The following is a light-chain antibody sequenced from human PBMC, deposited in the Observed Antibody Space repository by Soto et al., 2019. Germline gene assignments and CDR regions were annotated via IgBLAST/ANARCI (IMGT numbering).Light chain of an antibody. V-gene: IGKV3-15*01. J-gene: IGKJ4*01. CDR1: QSVSSN. CDR2: GAS. Sequence: EIVMTQSPATLSVSPGERATLSCRASQSVSSNLAWYQQKPGQAPRLLIYGASTRATGIPARFSGSGSGTEFTLTISSLHSENFGVYYCQEYNNWPPPLTFGGGTKVVIK. CDR3: QEYNNWPPPLT.